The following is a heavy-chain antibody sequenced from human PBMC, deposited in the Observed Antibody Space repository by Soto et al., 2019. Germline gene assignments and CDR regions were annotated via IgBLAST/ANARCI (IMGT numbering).Heavy chain of an antibody. D-gene: IGHD3-10*02. J-gene: IGHJ4*02. Sequence: GGSLRLSCVGSGFIFSNSAMHWVRQTPGKGLEWVAFMSYDGSDTFYADSVKGRFTISRDNSKNTLFLHMSNLRAEDTAMYHCTIVRVADSALDHWGQGTLVTVSS. CDR3: TIVRVADSALDH. CDR1: GFIFSNSA. V-gene: IGHV3-30*15. CDR2: MSYDGSDT.